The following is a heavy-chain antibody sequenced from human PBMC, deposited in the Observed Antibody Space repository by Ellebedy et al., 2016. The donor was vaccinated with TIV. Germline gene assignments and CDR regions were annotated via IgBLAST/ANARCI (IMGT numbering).Heavy chain of an antibody. V-gene: IGHV4-39*07. CDR2: MSSSGST. Sequence: SETLSLTXTVSGGSISSSNDYWGWIRQPPGKGLEWIGSMSSSGSTYYNPSLKSRVTMSVDTSQFSLKLTSVTAADTAVYYCATDRDRRWFYFWGQGTLVTVSS. CDR1: GGSISSSNDY. CDR3: ATDRDRRWFYF. J-gene: IGHJ5*01.